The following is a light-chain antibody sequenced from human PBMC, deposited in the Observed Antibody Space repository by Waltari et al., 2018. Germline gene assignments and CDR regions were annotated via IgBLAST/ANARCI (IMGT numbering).Light chain of an antibody. V-gene: IGKV1-33*01. CDR3: QHYDGVPPWT. J-gene: IGKJ1*01. Sequence: DIQMTQSPSSLSASVGDRVTITCQASRDINNYLNWYQQKPGKAPKLLIYDASTLETGVPSRFSGSGSGTDFVFTISRLQPEDIATYYCQHYDGVPPWTFGQGTRADFK. CDR1: RDINNY. CDR2: DAS.